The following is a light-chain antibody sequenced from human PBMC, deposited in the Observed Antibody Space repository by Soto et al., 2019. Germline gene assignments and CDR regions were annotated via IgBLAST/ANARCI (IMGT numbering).Light chain of an antibody. V-gene: IGKV3-15*01. Sequence: EIVMTQSPATLSVSPGERATLSGGASQSVTSDLALYQLEPGQAPRLLIYGASTRATGIPARFSGSGSGTDFTLTISSLKSEDFAVYYCQHRSNLITFGRGTRVEIK. J-gene: IGKJ5*01. CDR1: QSVTSD. CDR3: QHRSNLIT. CDR2: GAS.